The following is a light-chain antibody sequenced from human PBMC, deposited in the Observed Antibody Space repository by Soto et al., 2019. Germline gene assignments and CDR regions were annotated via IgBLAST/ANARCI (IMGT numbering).Light chain of an antibody. V-gene: IGKV2-28*01. CDR1: QSLLHSNGYNY. CDR2: LGS. J-gene: IGKJ5*01. CDR3: QQRSNWPIT. Sequence: DIVMTQSPLSLPVTPGEPASISCRSSQSLLHSNGYNYLDWYLQKPGQSPQLLIYLGSNRASGVPDRFSGSGSGTDFTLTISSLEPEDFALYYCQQRSNWPITFGQGTRLENK.